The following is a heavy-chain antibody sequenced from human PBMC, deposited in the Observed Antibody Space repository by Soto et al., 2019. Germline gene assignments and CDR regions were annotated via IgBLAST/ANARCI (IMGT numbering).Heavy chain of an antibody. J-gene: IGHJ6*02. Sequence: EVQVVESGGGLVQPGGSLRLSCAASGFIFSSYEMNWVRQAPGKGLEWVSYISSSGSNIYYADSVKGRFIISRDNSKNALFLQMNSLRAEDTGLYYCARLYSSSSGRAMDVWGQGTTVTVSS. V-gene: IGHV3-48*03. CDR3: ARLYSSSSGRAMDV. D-gene: IGHD6-6*01. CDR2: ISSSGSNI. CDR1: GFIFSSYE.